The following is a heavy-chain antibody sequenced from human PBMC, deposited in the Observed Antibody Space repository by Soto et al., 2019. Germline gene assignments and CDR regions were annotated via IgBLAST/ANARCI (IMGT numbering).Heavy chain of an antibody. D-gene: IGHD1-26*01. V-gene: IGHV1-69*06. Sequence: QVQLVQSGAEVKKPGSSVKVSCKTSGGTFSTHSIVWVRQAPGEGLEWMGGIIPIFGTANYAQKFQDRVTITADKSTNTAFMELSSLKSEDTAMYYCASSSGNNYGVGRNYYFDYWGQGTLVTVSS. J-gene: IGHJ4*02. CDR2: IIPIFGTA. CDR1: GGTFSTHS. CDR3: ASSSGNNYGVGRNYYFDY.